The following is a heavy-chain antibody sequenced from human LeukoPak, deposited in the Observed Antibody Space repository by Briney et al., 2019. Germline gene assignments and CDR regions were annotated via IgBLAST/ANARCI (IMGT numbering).Heavy chain of an antibody. CDR3: ARGPSRGWFDP. D-gene: IGHD2-2*01. CDR2: INAGNGNT. V-gene: IGHV1-3*01. J-gene: IGHJ5*02. Sequence: ASVKVSCKASGYTFTSYVMHWVRQAPGQRLEWMGWINAGNGNTKYSQKFQGRVTITRDTSASTAYMELNSLRSEDTAVYYCARGPSRGWFDPWGQGTLVTVSS. CDR1: GYTFTSYV.